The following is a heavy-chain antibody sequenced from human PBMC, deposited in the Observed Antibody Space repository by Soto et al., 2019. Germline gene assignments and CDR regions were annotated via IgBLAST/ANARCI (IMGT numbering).Heavy chain of an antibody. J-gene: IGHJ4*02. Sequence: QVQLVESGGGVVQPGRSLRLSCAASGFTFSTYDMHWVRQAPGKGLEWVAVISSDGSNEYYADSVKGGFTISRDNSKNTLYVQMNSLRAEDTAVYYCAKDLGDSSADDGADYWGQGTLVTVSS. CDR1: GFTFSTYD. D-gene: IGHD6-25*01. CDR2: ISSDGSNE. V-gene: IGHV3-30*18. CDR3: AKDLGDSSADDGADY.